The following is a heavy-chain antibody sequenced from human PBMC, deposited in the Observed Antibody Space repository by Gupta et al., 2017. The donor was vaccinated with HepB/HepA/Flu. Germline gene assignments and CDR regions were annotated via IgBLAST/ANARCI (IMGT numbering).Heavy chain of an antibody. CDR3: AKDLHFWSAMDV. D-gene: IGHD3-3*02. CDR2: IGSDMRT. Sequence: EVHLLQSGGGLVQPGGSLRLSCAASGLTLTGTAMSWGRQAPGKGLEWVSGIGSDMRTHYADSVKGRFTISRDNSQNTVSLEMNSLRAEDTAVYYCAKDLHFWSAMDVWGEGTTVTVSS. V-gene: IGHV3-23*01. CDR1: GLTLTGTA. J-gene: IGHJ6*03.